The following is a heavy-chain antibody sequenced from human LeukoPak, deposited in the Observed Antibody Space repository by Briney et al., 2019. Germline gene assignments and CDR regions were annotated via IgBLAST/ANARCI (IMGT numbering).Heavy chain of an antibody. CDR2: ISGSGGST. CDR1: GFTFSSYA. V-gene: IGHV3-23*01. CDR3: AKDVWRTMVRATGTFDY. Sequence: GGSLRLSCAASGFTFSSYAMSWVRQAPGKGLEWVSAISGSGGSTYYADSVKGRFTISRDNSKNTLYLQMNSLRAEDTAVYYCAKDVWRTMVRATGTFDYWGQGTLVTVSS. D-gene: IGHD3-10*01. J-gene: IGHJ4*02.